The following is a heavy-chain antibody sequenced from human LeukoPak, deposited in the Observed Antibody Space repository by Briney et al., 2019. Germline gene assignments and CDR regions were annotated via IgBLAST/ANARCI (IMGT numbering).Heavy chain of an antibody. J-gene: IGHJ4*02. CDR1: GGSISSSSYY. Sequence: SETLSLICTVSGGSISSSSYYWGWIRQPPGKGLEWIGSIYYSGSTYYNPSLKSRVTISVDTSKNQFSLKLSSVTAADTAVYYCARRRYSSGWYLVPAYFDYWGQGTLVTVSS. CDR2: IYYSGST. CDR3: ARRRYSSGWYLVPAYFDY. V-gene: IGHV4-39*01. D-gene: IGHD6-19*01.